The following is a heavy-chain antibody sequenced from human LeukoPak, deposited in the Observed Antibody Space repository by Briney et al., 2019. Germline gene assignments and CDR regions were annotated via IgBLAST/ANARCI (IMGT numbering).Heavy chain of an antibody. CDR1: GFTFSSYA. J-gene: IGHJ6*02. CDR2: IYSGGST. V-gene: IGHV3-66*01. D-gene: IGHD1-1*01. Sequence: GGSLRLSCAASGFTFSSYAMNWVRQAPGKGLEWVSIIYSGGSTYYADSVKGRLTISRDNSKNTLYLQMNSLRAEDTAVYYCARDLDENYGMDVWGQGTTVTVSS. CDR3: ARDLDENYGMDV.